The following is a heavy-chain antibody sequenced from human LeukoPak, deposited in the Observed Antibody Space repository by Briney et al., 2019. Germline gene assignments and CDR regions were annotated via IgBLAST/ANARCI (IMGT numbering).Heavy chain of an antibody. V-gene: IGHV1-69*04. Sequence: ASVKVSCKASGGTFSSYAISWMRQAPGQGLEWMGRIIPILGIANYAQKFQGRVTITADKSTSTAYTELSSLRSEDTAVYYCARDDYGDSRGDYWGQGTLVTVSS. CDR2: IIPILGIA. J-gene: IGHJ4*02. D-gene: IGHD4-17*01. CDR3: ARDDYGDSRGDY. CDR1: GGTFSSYA.